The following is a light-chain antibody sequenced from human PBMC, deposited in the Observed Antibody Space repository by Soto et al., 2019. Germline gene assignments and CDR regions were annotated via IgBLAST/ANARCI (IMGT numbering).Light chain of an antibody. CDR1: SSDVGGYNY. Sequence: QSALTQPRSVSGSPGPSVTISCTGTSSDVGGYNYVSWYQQHPGKAPKLMIYDVSKRPSGVPDRFSGSKSGNTASLTISGLQAEDEADYYFCSYAGSDLFGTGTKLTVL. CDR3: CSYAGSDL. V-gene: IGLV2-11*01. CDR2: DVS. J-gene: IGLJ1*01.